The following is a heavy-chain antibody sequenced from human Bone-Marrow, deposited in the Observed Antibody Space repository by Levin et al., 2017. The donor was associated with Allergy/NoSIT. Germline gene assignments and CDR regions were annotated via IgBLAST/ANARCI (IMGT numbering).Heavy chain of an antibody. Sequence: GESLKISCAASGFTFSSYGMHWVRQAPGKGLEWVAVIWYDGSNKYYADSVKGRFTISRDNSKNTLYLQMNSLRAEDTAVYYCARDRSSGWYGPYFDYWGQGTLVTVSS. CDR1: GFTFSSYG. D-gene: IGHD6-19*01. CDR2: IWYDGSNK. J-gene: IGHJ4*02. CDR3: ARDRSSGWYGPYFDY. V-gene: IGHV3-33*01.